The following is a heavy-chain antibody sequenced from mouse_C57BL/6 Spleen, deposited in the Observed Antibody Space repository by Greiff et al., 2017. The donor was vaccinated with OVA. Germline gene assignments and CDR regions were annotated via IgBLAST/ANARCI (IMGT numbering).Heavy chain of an antibody. V-gene: IGHV1-9*01. CDR1: GYTFTGYW. Sequence: VKLMESGAELMKPGASVKLSCKATGYTFTGYWIEWVKQRPGHGLEWIGAILPGSGSTNYNEKFKGKATFTADTSSNTAYMQLSRLATEDSASYYCEREGCYAVGDYWGQGTSVTVSS. D-gene: IGHD6-5*01. J-gene: IGHJ4*01. CDR3: EREGCYAVGDY. CDR2: ILPGSGST.